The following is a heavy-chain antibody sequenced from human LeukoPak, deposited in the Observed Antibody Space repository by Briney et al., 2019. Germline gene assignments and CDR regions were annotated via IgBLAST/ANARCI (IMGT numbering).Heavy chain of an antibody. Sequence: SETLSLTCAISGGSVSSGSYYWSWIRQHPGKGLEWIGYIYYSGSTYSNPSLKSRVTISVDTSKNQFSLKLSSAIAADTAVYYCARTNGDYKLYYFDYWGQGTLVTVSS. D-gene: IGHD4-17*01. CDR2: IYYSGST. V-gene: IGHV4-31*11. CDR3: ARTNGDYKLYYFDY. J-gene: IGHJ4*02. CDR1: GGSVSSGSYY.